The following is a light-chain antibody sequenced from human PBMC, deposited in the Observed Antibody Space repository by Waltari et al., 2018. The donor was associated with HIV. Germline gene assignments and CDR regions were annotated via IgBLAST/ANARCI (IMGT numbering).Light chain of an antibody. CDR3: QQYNNYLFT. CDR2: RVS. J-gene: IGKJ3*01. CDR1: QSTSRW. Sequence: DIQMTQSPPTLSASVGDRVTITCRASQSTSRWLAWYQQKPGKAPKLLISRVSNLESGVPSRFSGSGSGTEFTLTISSLQPDDFAVYYCQQYNNYLFTFGPGTKVDIK. V-gene: IGKV1-5*03.